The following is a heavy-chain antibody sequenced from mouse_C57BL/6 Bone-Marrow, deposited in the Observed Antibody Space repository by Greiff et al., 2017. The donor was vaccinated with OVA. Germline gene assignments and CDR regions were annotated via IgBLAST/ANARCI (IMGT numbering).Heavy chain of an antibody. CDR3: ARLNYYGSSLAWFAY. CDR1: GFTFTDYY. CDR2: IRNKANGYTT. J-gene: IGHJ3*01. D-gene: IGHD1-1*01. Sequence: EVMLVESGGGLVQPGGSLSLSCAASGFTFTDYYMSWVRQPPGKALEWLGFIRNKANGYTTEYSASVKGRFTISRDNSQSILYLQMNALRAEDSATYYCARLNYYGSSLAWFAYWGEGTLVTVSA. V-gene: IGHV7-3*01.